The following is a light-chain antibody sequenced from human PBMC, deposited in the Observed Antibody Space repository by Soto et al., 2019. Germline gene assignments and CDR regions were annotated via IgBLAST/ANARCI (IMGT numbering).Light chain of an antibody. CDR3: QQFNIWPHMLS. CDR2: DAS. V-gene: IGKV3-15*01. CDR1: QSVSSN. J-gene: IGKJ4*01. Sequence: IVVTQSPATLSVSPGERVTLSCRASQSVSSNLAWYQQRPGQAPRLLIYDASTRATGIPDRFSGSGSGTEFTLTISSLQSEDFAVYYCQQFNIWPHMLSFGGGTKLEMK.